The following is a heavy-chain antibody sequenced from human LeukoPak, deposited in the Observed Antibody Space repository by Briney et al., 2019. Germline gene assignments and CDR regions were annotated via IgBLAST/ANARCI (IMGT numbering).Heavy chain of an antibody. Sequence: SETLSLTCTVSNDSINSSSYYWGWIRQPPGKGLEWIGTIYYSGSTYYNPSLKSRVTISVDTSKNQFSLKLSSVTAADTAVYYCARRMITFGGVIANRRVYFDYWGQGTLVTVSS. D-gene: IGHD3-16*02. CDR2: IYYSGST. CDR3: ARRMITFGGVIANRRVYFDY. J-gene: IGHJ4*02. V-gene: IGHV4-39*07. CDR1: NDSINSSSYY.